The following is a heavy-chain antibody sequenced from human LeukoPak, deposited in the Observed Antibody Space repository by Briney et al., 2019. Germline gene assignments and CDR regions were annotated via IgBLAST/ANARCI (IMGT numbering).Heavy chain of an antibody. J-gene: IGHJ5*02. V-gene: IGHV3-15*07. D-gene: IGHD1-7*01. CDR2: IKSKTDGGTT. CDR1: GFTGNAW. Sequence: GGSLRLSCAASGFTGNAWMSWVRQAPGKGLEWVGRIKSKTDGGTTEYAAPVKGRFTISRDDSKNTLYLQMNSLRAEDTAVYYCTTEANYNDAWFDPWGQGSLVTVSS. CDR3: TTEANYNDAWFDP.